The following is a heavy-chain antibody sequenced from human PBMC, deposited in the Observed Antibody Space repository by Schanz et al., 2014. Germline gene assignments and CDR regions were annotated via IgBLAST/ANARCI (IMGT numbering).Heavy chain of an antibody. Sequence: QLELQESGPGLVKPSETLSLTCTVSGGSISLDIYHWGWIRQPPGKGLEWIGSSHYGGKTYFNPSLKSRFTIFVDPPKNHFSLTRGSVTAADTAVYYCARGIQAWLQWYFDYWGQGTLVTVSS. J-gene: IGHJ4*02. CDR2: SHYGGKT. D-gene: IGHD5-18*01. CDR3: ARGIQAWLQWYFDY. CDR1: GGSISLDIYH. V-gene: IGHV4-39*02.